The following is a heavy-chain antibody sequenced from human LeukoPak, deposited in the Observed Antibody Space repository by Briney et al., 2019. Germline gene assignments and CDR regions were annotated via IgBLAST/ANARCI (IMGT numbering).Heavy chain of an antibody. V-gene: IGHV3-74*01. D-gene: IGHD4-23*01. J-gene: IGHJ5*01. CDR1: GFTFSNYW. CDR3: ARTEGTVAYDS. CDR2: INSDGSGT. Sequence: GGSLRLSCAASGFTFSNYWMHWVRQAPRKGLVWVSRINSDGSGTTYADSVRGRFTISRDNAKNTLYLQVNSLSAEDTAVYYCARTEGTVAYDSWGQGTLVTVSS.